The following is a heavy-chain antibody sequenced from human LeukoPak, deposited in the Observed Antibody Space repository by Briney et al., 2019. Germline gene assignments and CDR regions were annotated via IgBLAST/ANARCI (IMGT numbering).Heavy chain of an antibody. D-gene: IGHD3-10*01. J-gene: IGHJ4*02. CDR2: MNADGSTT. CDR1: GFIFTSYW. Sequence: GGSLRLSCAASGFIFTSYWMHWVRQAPGKGLVWVSRMNADGSTTNYADSVKGRFTISRDNAKNTLYLQMNSLSAEDTAVYYCARDRIFGSGSLDFWGQGTLVTVSS. V-gene: IGHV3-74*01. CDR3: ARDRIFGSGSLDF.